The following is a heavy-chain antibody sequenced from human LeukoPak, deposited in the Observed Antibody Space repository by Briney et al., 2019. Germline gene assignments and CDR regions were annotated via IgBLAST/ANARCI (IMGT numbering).Heavy chain of an antibody. J-gene: IGHJ4*02. Sequence: GGSLRLSCAASGFTFSSYAMHWVRQAPGKGLEWVAVISYDGSNKYYADSVKGRFTISRDNSKNTLYLQMNSLRAEDTAVYYCTRDRLQYYDFWSGYGPFDYWGQGTLVTVSS. CDR3: TRDRLQYYDFWSGYGPFDY. D-gene: IGHD3-3*01. V-gene: IGHV3-30-3*01. CDR2: ISYDGSNK. CDR1: GFTFSSYA.